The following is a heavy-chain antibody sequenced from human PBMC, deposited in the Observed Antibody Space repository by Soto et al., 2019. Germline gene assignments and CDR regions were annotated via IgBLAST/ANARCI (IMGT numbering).Heavy chain of an antibody. CDR1: GFTFSDYA. Sequence: GGSLRLSCAACGFTFSDYAMHGVRQAPGKGLEWVAVVSHEGRNKHYAESVKGRFTISIDSSKNTVSLEMTSLRAEDTAVYYCAKGGGEWLVTSDFNYWGQGALVTVSS. V-gene: IGHV3-30*18. J-gene: IGHJ4*02. CDR2: VSHEGRNK. D-gene: IGHD6-19*01. CDR3: AKGGGEWLVTSDFNY.